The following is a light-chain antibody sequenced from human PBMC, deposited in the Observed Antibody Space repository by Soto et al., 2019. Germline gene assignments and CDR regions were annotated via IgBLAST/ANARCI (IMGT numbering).Light chain of an antibody. Sequence: DIVMTQSPDSLAVSLGERATINCKSSQSVLYSSNNKNYLAGYQQKPVQPPKLLIYWASTRESGVPDRFSGSGSGTDFTLTIGSLQAEDVAVYYCQQYYSTPWTFGQGTKVEIK. J-gene: IGKJ1*01. CDR2: WAS. CDR1: QSVLYSSNNKNY. V-gene: IGKV4-1*01. CDR3: QQYYSTPWT.